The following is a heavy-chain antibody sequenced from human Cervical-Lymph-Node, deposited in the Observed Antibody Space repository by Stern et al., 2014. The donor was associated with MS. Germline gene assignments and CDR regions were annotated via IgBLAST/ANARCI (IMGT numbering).Heavy chain of an antibody. CDR1: GYTFTGYY. Sequence: VQLVESGAEVKKPGASVKVSCKASGYTFTGYYMHWVRQAPGQGLEWMGWINPYSGGTTYAQKLQGWVTMTRDTSISTAYMELSRLRSDDTAVYYCARERYYYDSSGYYRGNYYYYYGMDVWGQGTTVTVSS. D-gene: IGHD3-22*01. CDR2: INPYSGGT. V-gene: IGHV1-2*04. J-gene: IGHJ6*02. CDR3: ARERYYYDSSGYYRGNYYYYYGMDV.